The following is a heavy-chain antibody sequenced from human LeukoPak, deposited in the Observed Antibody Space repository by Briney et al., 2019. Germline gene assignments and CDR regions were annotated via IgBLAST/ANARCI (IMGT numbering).Heavy chain of an antibody. J-gene: IGHJ4*02. CDR3: ARDRVVPAASFGEN. Sequence: VASVKVSCKASGGTFSSYAISWVRQAPGQGLEWMGRIIPILGIANYAQKFQGRVTITADKSTSTAYMELSSLRSEDTAVYYCARDRVVPAASFGENWGQGTLVTASS. CDR2: IIPILGIA. V-gene: IGHV1-69*04. CDR1: GGTFSSYA. D-gene: IGHD2-2*01.